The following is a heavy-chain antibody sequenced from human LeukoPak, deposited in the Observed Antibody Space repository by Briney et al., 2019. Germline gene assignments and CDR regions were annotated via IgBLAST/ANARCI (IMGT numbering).Heavy chain of an antibody. D-gene: IGHD3-10*01. CDR2: IKSKTDGGTI. CDR1: GFTFSKAW. J-gene: IGHJ4*02. CDR3: STDYYGSGRPGFGY. Sequence: GGSLRLSCAASGFTFSKAWMNWVRQAPGKGLEWVGRIKSKTDGGTIDHAAPVKGRFTISRDDSKNMMYLQMNSLKTEDTAVYYCSTDYYGSGRPGFGYWGQGSLVTVSS. V-gene: IGHV3-15*07.